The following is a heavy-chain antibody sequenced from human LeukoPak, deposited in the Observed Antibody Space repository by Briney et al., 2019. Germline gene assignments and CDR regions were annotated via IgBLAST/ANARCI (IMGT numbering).Heavy chain of an antibody. Sequence: PSETLSLTCTVSDGSISSYYWSWIRQPPGKGLEWIGYIYYGGSTNYNPSLKSRVTTSVDTSKNQFSLRLTSVTAADTAVYYCASTLARGYSYGFYGMDVWGQGTTVTVSS. V-gene: IGHV4-59*01. CDR3: ASTLARGYSYGFYGMDV. CDR2: IYYGGST. J-gene: IGHJ6*02. CDR1: DGSISSYY. D-gene: IGHD5-18*01.